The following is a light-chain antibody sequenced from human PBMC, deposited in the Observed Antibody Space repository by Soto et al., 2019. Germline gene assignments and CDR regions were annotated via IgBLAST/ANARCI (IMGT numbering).Light chain of an antibody. J-gene: IGKJ5*01. Sequence: EVVLTQSPGTLSLSPGERATLSCRASQSIITNYLAWYQQKPGQAPRLLLYAASNRVTGIPDRFSGSGSGTDFTLTISRLEPEDFALYYCQQYGRTFGQGTRLEIK. CDR3: QQYGRT. CDR2: AAS. CDR1: QSIITNY. V-gene: IGKV3-20*01.